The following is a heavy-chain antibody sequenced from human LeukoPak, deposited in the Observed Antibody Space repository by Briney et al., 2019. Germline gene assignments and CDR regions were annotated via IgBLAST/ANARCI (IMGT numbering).Heavy chain of an antibody. D-gene: IGHD6-13*01. V-gene: IGHV4-59*01. CDR3: ARDGAAAGTYYYYGMDV. J-gene: IGHJ6*02. Sequence: KTSETLSLTCTVSGGSISSYYWSWIRQPPGKGLEWIGYIYYSGSTNYNPSLKSRVTISVDTSKNQFSLKLSSVTAADTAVYYCARDGAAAGTYYYYGMDVWGQGTTVTVSS. CDR2: IYYSGST. CDR1: GGSISSYY.